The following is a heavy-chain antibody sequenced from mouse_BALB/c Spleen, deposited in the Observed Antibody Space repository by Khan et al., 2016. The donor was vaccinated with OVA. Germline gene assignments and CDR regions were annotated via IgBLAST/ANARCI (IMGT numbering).Heavy chain of an antibody. Sequence: EVQLQESGPGLVKPSQSLSLTCTVTGYSITSNYAWNWIRQFPGNKLEWMGYISYSGSTNYNPSLKSRISITPDTSQNQFFMQLNSVTTEDTATYYCARGNYYGYAMDYWGQGTSITVSS. D-gene: IGHD1-1*01. CDR1: GYSITSNYA. V-gene: IGHV3-2*02. J-gene: IGHJ4*01. CDR3: ARGNYYGYAMDY. CDR2: ISYSGST.